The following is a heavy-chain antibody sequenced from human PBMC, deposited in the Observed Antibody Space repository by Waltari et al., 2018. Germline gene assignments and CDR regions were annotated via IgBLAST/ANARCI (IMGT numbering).Heavy chain of an antibody. CDR2: IYYSGST. CDR1: GGSISSHY. V-gene: IGHV4-59*11. CDR3: ARDLGELLGTYYYYGMDV. J-gene: IGHJ6*02. Sequence: QVQLQESGPGLVKPSETLSLTCTVSGGSISSHYWSWIRQPPGKGLEWIGYIYYSGSTNYNPSLKSRVTISVDTSKNQFSLKLSSVTAADTAVYYCARDLGELLGTYYYYGMDVWGQGTTATVSS. D-gene: IGHD1-26*01.